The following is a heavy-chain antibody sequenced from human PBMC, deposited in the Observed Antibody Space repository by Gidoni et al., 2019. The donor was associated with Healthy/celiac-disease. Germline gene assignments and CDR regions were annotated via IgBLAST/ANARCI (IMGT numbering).Heavy chain of an antibody. CDR1: GFTFRSYA. D-gene: IGHD3-16*01. Sequence: QVQLVESGGGVVQPGRSLRLSCAASGFTFRSYAMHWVRPAPGKGLEGVAVIAYDGSNKYYADSVKGRFTISRDNSKNTLYLQMNSLRAEDTAVYYCAREGGKGGVDYWGQGTLVTVSS. V-gene: IGHV3-30-3*01. J-gene: IGHJ4*02. CDR2: IAYDGSNK. CDR3: AREGGKGGVDY.